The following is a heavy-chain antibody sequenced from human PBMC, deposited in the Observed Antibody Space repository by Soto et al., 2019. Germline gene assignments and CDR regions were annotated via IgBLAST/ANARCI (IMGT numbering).Heavy chain of an antibody. CDR2: INHSGST. Sequence: PSDTLSLTCAVYGGPSGVSSWAGTRQPPGKGRRWIGEINHSGSTNYNPSLKSRVTISVDTSKNQFSLKLSSVTAADTAVYYCARGRRVYWGSSSWYRGWFDPWGQGTLVTVSS. D-gene: IGHD6-13*01. V-gene: IGHV4-34*01. CDR1: GGPSGVSS. CDR3: ARGRRVYWGSSSWYRGWFDP. J-gene: IGHJ5*02.